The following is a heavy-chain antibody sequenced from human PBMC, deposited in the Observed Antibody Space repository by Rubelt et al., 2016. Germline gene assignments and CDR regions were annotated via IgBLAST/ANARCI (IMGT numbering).Heavy chain of an antibody. CDR3: AREGTTVNPRAPVDY. Sequence: QLQLQESGPGLVKPSETLSLTCTVSGGSISSSSYYWGWIRQPPGKGLEWIGYIYYSGSTYNNPSLKSRVTISVDTSKNQFSLKLSSVTAADTAVYYCAREGTTVNPRAPVDYWGQGTLVTVSS. V-gene: IGHV4-39*07. D-gene: IGHD4-17*01. CDR2: IYYSGST. CDR1: GGSISSSSYY. J-gene: IGHJ4*02.